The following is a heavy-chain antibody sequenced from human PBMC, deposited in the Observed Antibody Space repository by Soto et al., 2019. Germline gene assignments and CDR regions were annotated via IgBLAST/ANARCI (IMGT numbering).Heavy chain of an antibody. CDR1: GFTVSSNY. CDR3: ARDAIENYYYYYGMDV. D-gene: IGHD3-22*01. V-gene: IGHV3-66*01. Sequence: GGSLRLSCAASGFTVSSNYMGWVRQAPGKGLEWVSVIYSGGSTYYADSVKGRFTISRDNSKNTLYLQMNSLRAEDTAVYYCARDAIENYYYYYGMDVWGQGTTVTVSS. CDR2: IYSGGST. J-gene: IGHJ6*02.